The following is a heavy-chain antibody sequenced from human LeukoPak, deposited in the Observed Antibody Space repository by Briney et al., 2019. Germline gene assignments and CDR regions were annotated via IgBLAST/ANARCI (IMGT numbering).Heavy chain of an antibody. Sequence: GGSLRLSCAASGFTFSSYGMHWVRQAPGKGLEWVAVISYDGSNKYYADSVKGRFTISRDNSKNTLYLQMNSLRAGDTAVYYCAKDVEVYCSGGSCSIQHWGQGTLVTVSS. V-gene: IGHV3-30*18. CDR1: GFTFSSYG. J-gene: IGHJ1*01. CDR3: AKDVEVYCSGGSCSIQH. CDR2: ISYDGSNK. D-gene: IGHD2-15*01.